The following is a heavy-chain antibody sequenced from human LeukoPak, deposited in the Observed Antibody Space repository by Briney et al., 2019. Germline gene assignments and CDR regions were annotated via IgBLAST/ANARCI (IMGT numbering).Heavy chain of an antibody. D-gene: IGHD3-3*01. CDR3: AKVEWPDAFSI. Sequence: GGSLRLSCAASGFTFSSYAMSWVRQAPGKGLEWVSAISGSGGTTYYADSVRGRFTISRDNSKNTLYLQMNSLRAEDTAVYYCAKVEWPDAFSIWGQGTMVTVSS. CDR1: GFTFSSYA. J-gene: IGHJ3*02. V-gene: IGHV3-23*01. CDR2: ISGSGGTT.